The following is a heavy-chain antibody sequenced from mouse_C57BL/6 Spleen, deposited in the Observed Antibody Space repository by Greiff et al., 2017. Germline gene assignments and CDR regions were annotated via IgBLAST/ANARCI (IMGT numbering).Heavy chain of an antibody. CDR3: ARLPYYYGSSPYYYAMDY. CDR1: GFTFSDYY. CDR2: ISNGGGST. Sequence: EVMLVESGGGLVQPGGSLKLSCAASGFTFSDYYMYWVRQTPEKRLEWVAYISNGGGSTYYPDTVKCRFTISRDNAKNTLYLQMSRLKSEDTAMYYCARLPYYYGSSPYYYAMDYWGQGTSVTVSS. D-gene: IGHD1-1*01. J-gene: IGHJ4*01. V-gene: IGHV5-12*01.